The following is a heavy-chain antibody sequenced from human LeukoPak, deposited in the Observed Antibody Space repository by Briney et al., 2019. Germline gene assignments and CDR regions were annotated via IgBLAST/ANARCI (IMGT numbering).Heavy chain of an antibody. Sequence: SETLSLTCTVSGGSINNYYWSWIRQSPEKGLEWIGYIYYSGSTNYNPSLKSRVTISVDTSKNQFSLQLSSVIAADTAVYYCARINNWNYVTDYWGQGTLVTVSS. J-gene: IGHJ4*02. CDR1: GGSINNYY. D-gene: IGHD1-7*01. CDR3: ARINNWNYVTDY. CDR2: IYYSGST. V-gene: IGHV4-59*01.